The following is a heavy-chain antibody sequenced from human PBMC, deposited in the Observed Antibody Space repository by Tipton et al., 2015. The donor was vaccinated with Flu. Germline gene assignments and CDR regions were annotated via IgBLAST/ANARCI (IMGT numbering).Heavy chain of an antibody. D-gene: IGHD6-13*01. Sequence: SLRLSCVGSGFIFDEYAMHWVRQVPGKGLEWVSGISGSGGSTYYADSVKGRFTISRDNSKNTLYLQMNSLRAEDTAVYYCAKDLEQQLVFDAFDIWGQGTMVTVSS. CDR2: ISGSGGST. V-gene: IGHV3-23*01. CDR3: AKDLEQQLVFDAFDI. CDR1: GFIFDEYA. J-gene: IGHJ3*02.